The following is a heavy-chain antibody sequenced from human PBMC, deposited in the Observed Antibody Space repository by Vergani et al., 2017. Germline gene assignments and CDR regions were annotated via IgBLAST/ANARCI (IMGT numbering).Heavy chain of an antibody. V-gene: IGHV4-59*05. CDR1: GFTFGSYSMN. Sequence: VQLVESGGGLVKPGGSLRLSCVASGFTFGSYSMNWVRQGPGKGLEWIASIYYSGSTYYNPSLKSRVTISVDTSKNQFSLKLSSVTAADTAGYFCAGHSTVEWLVKLGWIDPWGQGILVTVSS. CDR2: IYYSGST. J-gene: IGHJ5*02. D-gene: IGHD6-19*01. CDR3: AGHSTVEWLVKLGWIDP.